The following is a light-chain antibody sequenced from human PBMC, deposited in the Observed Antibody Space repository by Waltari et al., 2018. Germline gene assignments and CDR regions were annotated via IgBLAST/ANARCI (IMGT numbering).Light chain of an antibody. V-gene: IGLV2-23*02. J-gene: IGLJ2*01. CDR1: SSDVGSYDL. CDR3: CSYAGNCTVV. Sequence: QSALAQPASVSGSPGQSITISCTGTSSDVGSYDLVSWYQQHPGKAPKLMIYEVNTRHSVVSHRFSGASSGNTASLTISGLQAEDEADYHCCSYAGNCTVVFGGGTKLTVL. CDR2: EVN.